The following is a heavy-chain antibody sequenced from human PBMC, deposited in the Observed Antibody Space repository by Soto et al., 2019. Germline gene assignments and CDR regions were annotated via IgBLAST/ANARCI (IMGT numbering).Heavy chain of an antibody. V-gene: IGHV4-61*01. CDR2: VYHTGRT. CDR1: GGSFKSGSYS. D-gene: IGHD3-3*01. Sequence: SETLSLTCNVSGGSFKSGSYSWSWIRQPPGKGLEWIGYVYHTGRTSYNPSLKSRVSISMDMSKNQFSLNLDSVTAADTAVYFCSRDFANLDFWGLVTLVTVSP. CDR3: SRDFANLDF. J-gene: IGHJ4*02.